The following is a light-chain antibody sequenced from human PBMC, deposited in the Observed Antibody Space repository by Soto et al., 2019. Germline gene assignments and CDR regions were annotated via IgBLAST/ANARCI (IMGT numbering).Light chain of an antibody. J-gene: IGKJ1*01. Sequence: DIVMTQSPDSLAVSLGESVTINCKSSQSVLYSSNNKNYLAWYQQKPGQPPKLLIYWASTRESGVPDRFSGSGSGTDFTLTISSLQAEDVAVYYCQQYYRPWTCGQRTEVEIK. CDR1: QSVLYSSNNKNY. CDR3: QQYYRPWT. CDR2: WAS. V-gene: IGKV4-1*01.